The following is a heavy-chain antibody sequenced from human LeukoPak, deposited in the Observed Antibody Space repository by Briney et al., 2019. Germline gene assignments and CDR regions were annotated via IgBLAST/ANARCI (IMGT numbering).Heavy chain of an antibody. Sequence: GASVKVSCKASGGTFSSYSISWVRQAPGQGLEWMGGIIPIFGTANYAQKFQGRVTITADESTSTAYMELSSLGSEDTAVYYCAGSKALRLDDIYYWGQGALVTVSS. CDR1: GGTFSSYS. CDR2: IIPIFGTA. V-gene: IGHV1-69*13. D-gene: IGHD3-9*01. CDR3: AGSKALRLDDIYY. J-gene: IGHJ4*02.